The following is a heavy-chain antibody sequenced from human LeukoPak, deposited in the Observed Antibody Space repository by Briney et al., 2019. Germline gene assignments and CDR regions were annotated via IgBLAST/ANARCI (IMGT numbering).Heavy chain of an antibody. CDR2: IYISGSGST. CDR3: ARDKRVAVAGTYIYYYYMDV. J-gene: IGHJ6*03. Sequence: PSETLSLTCTVSGGSISSYYCSWIRQPAGKGLECIGRIYISGSGSTNYNPSLKSRVTMSVDTSKNQFSLKLSSVTAADTAVYYCARDKRVAVAGTYIYYYYMDVWGNGTTVTISS. D-gene: IGHD6-19*01. CDR1: GGSISSYY. V-gene: IGHV4-4*07.